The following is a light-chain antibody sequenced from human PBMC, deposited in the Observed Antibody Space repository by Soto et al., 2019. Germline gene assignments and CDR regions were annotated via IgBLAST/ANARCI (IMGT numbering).Light chain of an antibody. CDR3: CSYAGSSLYV. CDR1: SSDVGSYNL. V-gene: IGLV2-23*02. J-gene: IGLJ1*01. CDR2: DVS. Sequence: QSALTQPASMSGSPGQSITISCTGTSSDVGSYNLVSWYQQHPGKAPKLMIYDVSKRPSGVPDRFSGSKSGNTASLTISGLQAEDEADYYCCSYAGSSLYVFGTGTKLTVL.